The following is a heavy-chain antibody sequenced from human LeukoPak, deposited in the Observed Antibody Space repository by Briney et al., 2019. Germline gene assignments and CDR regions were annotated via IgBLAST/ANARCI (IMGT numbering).Heavy chain of an antibody. V-gene: IGHV3-21*01. D-gene: IGHD3-3*01. CDR2: ISNNSSYI. Sequence: PGGSLRLSCAASGFTFSSYSMNWVRQAPGKGLEWVSSISNNSSYIYYADSVKGRFTISRDNSKNTLYLQMNSLRAEDTAVYYCGRDRNDFWGGYYELFDYWGQGTLVTVS. CDR3: GRDRNDFWGGYYELFDY. J-gene: IGHJ4*02. CDR1: GFTFSSYS.